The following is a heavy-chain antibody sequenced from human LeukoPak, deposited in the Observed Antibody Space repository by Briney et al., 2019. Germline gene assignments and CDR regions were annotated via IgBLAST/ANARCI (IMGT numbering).Heavy chain of an antibody. CDR2: ISADNGNT. Sequence: ASEKVSCKASGYSFSNYGISWVRQAPGQGLEWMGWISADNGNTNYALKYQARVTMTTDTSTSTAYMELRSLRSDDTAVYYCARDTYYYGSGSYAALDIWGQGTIVSVSS. CDR3: ARDTYYYGSGSYAALDI. D-gene: IGHD3-10*01. J-gene: IGHJ3*02. CDR1: GYSFSNYG. V-gene: IGHV1-18*04.